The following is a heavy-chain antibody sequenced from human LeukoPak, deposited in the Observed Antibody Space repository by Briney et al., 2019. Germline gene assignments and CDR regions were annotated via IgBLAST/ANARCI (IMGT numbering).Heavy chain of an antibody. V-gene: IGHV4-39*01. CDR1: GGSISSDNSY. Sequence: SETLSLTCTVSGGSISSDNSYWGWIRQPPGKGLEWIGSMYFSGSTYYNPSLKSRVTISVDTSKNQFSLKLSSVTAADTAVYYCASAYCSGTSCHYYYYMDVWGKGTTVTISS. J-gene: IGHJ6*03. CDR2: MYFSGST. CDR3: ASAYCSGTSCHYYYYMDV. D-gene: IGHD2-2*01.